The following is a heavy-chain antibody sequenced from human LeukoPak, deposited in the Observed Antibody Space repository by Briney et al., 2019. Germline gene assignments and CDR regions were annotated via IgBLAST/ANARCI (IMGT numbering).Heavy chain of an antibody. D-gene: IGHD6-19*01. CDR3: ARGRIAVANNWFDP. J-gene: IGHJ5*02. Sequence: ASVKVSCKASGGTFISYAISWVRQAPGQGLEWMRGIIPIFGTANYAQKFQGRVTITTDESTSTAYMELSSLRSEDTAVYYCARGRIAVANNWFDPWGQGTLVTVSS. V-gene: IGHV1-69*05. CDR2: IIPIFGTA. CDR1: GGTFISYA.